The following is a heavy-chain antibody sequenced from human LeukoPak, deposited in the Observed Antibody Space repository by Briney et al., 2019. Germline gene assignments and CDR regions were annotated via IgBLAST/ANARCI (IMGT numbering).Heavy chain of an antibody. D-gene: IGHD1-26*01. CDR3: ARGPSGGRYYVGDY. Sequence: GGSLRLSCAASGFTLSTYWMHWVRHAPGKGLVWVSRINSDGSSTIYADSVKGRFTISRDNAKNTLYLQMNSLRAEDTAVYYCARGPSGGRYYVGDYWGQGTLVTVSS. CDR1: GFTLSTYW. V-gene: IGHV3-74*01. CDR2: INSDGSST. J-gene: IGHJ4*02.